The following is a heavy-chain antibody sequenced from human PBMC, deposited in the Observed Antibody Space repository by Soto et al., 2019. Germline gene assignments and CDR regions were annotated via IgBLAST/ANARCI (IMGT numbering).Heavy chain of an antibody. Sequence: SETLSLTCTVSSGSISSNYWSWIRQPPGKGLEWIGHIYYRGSTNYNPSLKSRVTISVDTSKNQFSLKLSSVTAADTAVYYCAREGYRGYSGYAPNNFAYWGQGTLVTVSS. J-gene: IGHJ4*02. CDR3: AREGYRGYSGYAPNNFAY. V-gene: IGHV4-59*01. CDR2: IYYRGST. CDR1: SGSISSNY. D-gene: IGHD5-12*01.